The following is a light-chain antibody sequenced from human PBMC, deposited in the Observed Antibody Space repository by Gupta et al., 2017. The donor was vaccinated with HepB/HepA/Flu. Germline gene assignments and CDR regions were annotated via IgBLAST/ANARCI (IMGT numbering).Light chain of an antibody. Sequence: QSLRTQPPPVSADPRSQATVSPARPSSNLGNNFLACYQQHPGTAPKLIIQENNKRPSGTPNQSSGSKSGTSATLGITGLQTGDEADYYCGTWDTSMNVYIFGTGTKVTVL. J-gene: IGLJ1*01. CDR1: SSNLGNNF. CDR3: GTWDTSMNVYI. V-gene: IGLV1-51*02. CDR2: ENN.